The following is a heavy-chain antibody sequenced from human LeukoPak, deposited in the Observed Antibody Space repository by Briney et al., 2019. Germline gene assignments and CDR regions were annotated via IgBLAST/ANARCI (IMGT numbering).Heavy chain of an antibody. CDR1: GFTFSSYS. CDR3: MMSLTAHYYYGLDV. Sequence: GGSLRLSCAASGFTFSSYSMNWVRQAPGKGLEWVSSISSSSSYIYYADSVKGRFTISRDNAKNSLFLQMNSLRADDTAVYHCMMSLTAHYYYGLDVWGQGTTVTVSS. D-gene: IGHD2-21*02. CDR2: ISSSSSYI. J-gene: IGHJ6*02. V-gene: IGHV3-21*01.